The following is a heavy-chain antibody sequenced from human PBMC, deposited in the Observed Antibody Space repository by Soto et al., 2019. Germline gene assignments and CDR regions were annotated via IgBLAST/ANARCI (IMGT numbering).Heavy chain of an antibody. D-gene: IGHD3-10*01. V-gene: IGHV4-4*02. CDR2: IYHSGST. CDR3: ASTDGSGSYQRWYFDY. CDR1: GGSISSSNW. J-gene: IGHJ4*02. Sequence: QVQLQESGPGLVKPSGTLSLTCAVSGGSISSSNWWSWVRQPPGKGLEWIGEIYHSGSTNYNPSLKRRVTISVHKSKNQFSLKLGSVTAADTAVYYCASTDGSGSYQRWYFDYWGQGTLVTVSS.